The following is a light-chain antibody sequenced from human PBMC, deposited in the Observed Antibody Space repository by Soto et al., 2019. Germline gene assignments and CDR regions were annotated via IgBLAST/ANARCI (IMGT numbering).Light chain of an antibody. CDR3: QQSYRAQWT. J-gene: IGKJ1*01. CDR2: AAS. Sequence: DIQVSQFPSSLSAAVGDSVTISCGASQSVSTYLNWYQQKPGKAPELLIYAASSLQSGVPSRFNGSGFGTDFTFAISSLQPEDLATYYCQQSYRAQWTFGQGTKVDIK. V-gene: IGKV1-39*01. CDR1: QSVSTY.